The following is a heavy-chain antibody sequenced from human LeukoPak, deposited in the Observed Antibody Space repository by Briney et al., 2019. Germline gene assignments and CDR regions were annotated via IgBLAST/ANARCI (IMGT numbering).Heavy chain of an antibody. CDR1: GGSISSGGYY. CDR2: IYYSGST. J-gene: IGHJ4*02. Sequence: SETLSLTCTVSGGSISSGGYYWSWIRQHPGKGLEWIGYIYYSGSTYYNPSLKSRVTISVDTSKNQFSLKMRSVTVADTAVYCCARRSGLELGGPFDNWGQGSLVTVSS. CDR3: ARRSGLELGGPFDN. V-gene: IGHV4-31*03. D-gene: IGHD5-24*01.